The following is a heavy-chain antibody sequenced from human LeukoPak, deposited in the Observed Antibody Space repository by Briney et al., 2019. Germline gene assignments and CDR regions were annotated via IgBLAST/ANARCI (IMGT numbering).Heavy chain of an antibody. V-gene: IGHV3-23*01. CDR2: ISGSGGST. J-gene: IGHJ4*02. CDR3: AKCNDFWSGYLLY. CDR1: GFTFSSYA. D-gene: IGHD3-3*01. Sequence: AGGSLRLSCAASGFTFSSYAMSWVRQAPGKGLEWVSAISGSGGSTYYADSVKGRFTISRDNSKNTLYLQMNSLSAEDTAVYYRAKCNDFWSGYLLYWGQGTLVTVSS.